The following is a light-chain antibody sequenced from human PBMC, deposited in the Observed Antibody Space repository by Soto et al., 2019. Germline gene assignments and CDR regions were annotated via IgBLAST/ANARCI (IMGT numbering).Light chain of an antibody. V-gene: IGLV2-8*01. CDR2: EVS. CDR1: SSDVGRYNY. J-gene: IGLJ1*01. Sequence: QSALTQPPSASGSPGQSVTISCTGTSSDVGRYNYVSWYQQHPGKAPKLMIYEVSKRPSGVPDRFSGSKSGNTASLTVSGLQAEDEADYYCSSYAGSNILYVFGTGTKVTVL. CDR3: SSYAGSNILYV.